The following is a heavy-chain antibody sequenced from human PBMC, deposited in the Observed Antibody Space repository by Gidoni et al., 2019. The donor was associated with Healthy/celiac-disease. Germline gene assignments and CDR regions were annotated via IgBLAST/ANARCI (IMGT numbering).Heavy chain of an antibody. CDR1: SCSISSGDYY. CDR3: ARVGLGPITGSDY. Sequence: QMQLRESGPRLVKPSQTLSRTCTVSSCSISSGDYYWSWIRQPPGKGREWIGYSYYSGSTYYNPSLKSRVTISVDTSKNQFSLKLSSVTAADTAVYYCARVGLGPITGSDYWGQGTLVTVSS. V-gene: IGHV4-30-4*01. D-gene: IGHD1-26*01. CDR2: SYYSGST. J-gene: IGHJ4*02.